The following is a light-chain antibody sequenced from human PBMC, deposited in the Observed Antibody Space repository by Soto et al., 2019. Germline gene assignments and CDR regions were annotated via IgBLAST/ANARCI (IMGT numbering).Light chain of an antibody. CDR3: HQSFTTPRT. Sequence: DIQLTQSPSSLSASVGDRLTITCRASQSISTYLNWYQQKSGKAPKVLIFAASSLQSGVPSRFSGSGSGSDFTLTSTSLQPKDFATYYCHQSFTTPRTFGQGTKVEIK. CDR1: QSISTY. V-gene: IGKV1-39*01. CDR2: AAS. J-gene: IGKJ1*01.